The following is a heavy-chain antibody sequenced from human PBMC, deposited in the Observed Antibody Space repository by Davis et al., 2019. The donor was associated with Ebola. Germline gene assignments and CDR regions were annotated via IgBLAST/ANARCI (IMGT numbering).Heavy chain of an antibody. V-gene: IGHV1-69*06. J-gene: IGHJ4*02. CDR2: IIPIFGTA. CDR3: ARAEGYDSSGYYPYYFDY. CDR1: GGTFNSYA. Sequence: SVKVSCKASGGTFNSYAISWVRQAPGQGLEWMGGIIPIFGTANYAQKFQGRVTITADKSTSTAYMELSSLRSEDTAVYYCARAEGYDSSGYYPYYFDYWGQGTLVTVSS. D-gene: IGHD3-22*01.